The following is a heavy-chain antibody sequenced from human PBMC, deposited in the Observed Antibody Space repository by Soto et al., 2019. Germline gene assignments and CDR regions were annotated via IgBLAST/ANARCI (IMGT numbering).Heavy chain of an antibody. CDR2: ITPMFGTP. CDR3: ARDGTLYDSSAYYYLY. V-gene: IGHV1-69*13. J-gene: IGHJ4*02. D-gene: IGHD3-22*01. CDR1: GGTFSRYT. Sequence: SVKVSCKASGGTFSRYTITWVRQAPGQGLEWMGGITPMFGTPNYAQKLQGRVTITADESTSTAYMELSSLRSEDTAMYYCARDGTLYDSSAYYYLYWGQGTLVTVSS.